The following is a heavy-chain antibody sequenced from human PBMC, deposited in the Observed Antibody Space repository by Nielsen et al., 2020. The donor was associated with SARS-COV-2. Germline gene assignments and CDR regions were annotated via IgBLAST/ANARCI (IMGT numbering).Heavy chain of an antibody. V-gene: IGHV4-34*01. CDR3: ARGEDGYSYGSYYYYGMDV. D-gene: IGHD5-18*01. Sequence: SETLSLTCAVYGGSFSDYYWSWIRQPPGKGLEWIGEINHSGSTNYNPSLKSRVTISVDTSKNQFSLKLSSVTAADTAVYYCARGEDGYSYGSYYYYGMDVWGQGTTVTVSS. CDR1: GGSFSDYY. J-gene: IGHJ6*02. CDR2: INHSGST.